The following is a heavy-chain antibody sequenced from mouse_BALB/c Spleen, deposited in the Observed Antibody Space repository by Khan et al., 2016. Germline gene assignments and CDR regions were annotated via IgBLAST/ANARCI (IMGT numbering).Heavy chain of an antibody. V-gene: IGHV9-3-1*01. CDR3: ASIYDGYYVGLYYAIDC. Sequence: QIQLVQSGPELKKPGETVKISCKASGYTFTNYGMNWVKQAPGKGLKWMGWINTYTGEPTYADDFKGRFAFSLETSASTAYLQLNNLKNEDTATYFCASIYDGYYVGLYYAIDCCGRGTSVTVSS. J-gene: IGHJ4*01. CDR1: GYTFTNYG. CDR2: INTYTGEP. D-gene: IGHD2-3*01.